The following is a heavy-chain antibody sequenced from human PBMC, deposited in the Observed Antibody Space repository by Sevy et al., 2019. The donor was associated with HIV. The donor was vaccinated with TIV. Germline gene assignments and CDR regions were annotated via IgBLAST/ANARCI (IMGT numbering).Heavy chain of an antibody. J-gene: IGHJ4*02. CDR1: GFTFSSYW. CDR3: ARLGDIVASDY. V-gene: IGHV3-7*01. D-gene: IGHD5-12*01. Sequence: GGSLRLSCAASGFTFSSYWMSWVRQAPGKGLEWVANIRQDGSEKYYVDSVKGRFTISRDNAKNSLYLQMNSLRAEDTAVYYCARLGDIVASDYWGQGTLVTVSS. CDR2: IRQDGSEK.